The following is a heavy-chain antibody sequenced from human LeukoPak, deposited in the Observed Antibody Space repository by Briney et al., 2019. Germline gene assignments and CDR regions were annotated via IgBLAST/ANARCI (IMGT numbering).Heavy chain of an antibody. D-gene: IGHD6-19*01. CDR2: IDSSGDYM. J-gene: IGHJ6*03. CDR1: GFTFNTYS. Sequence: AGGSLRVSCEASGFTFNTYSMNWARQAPGKGLEWVSSIDSSGDYMFYADSVKGRFIISRDNAKDSLYLQMNSLRVEDTAVYYCARDVSELGSGWYPRSYYYYYMDVWGKGTTVTISS. CDR3: ARDVSELGSGWYPRSYYYYYMDV. V-gene: IGHV3-21*06.